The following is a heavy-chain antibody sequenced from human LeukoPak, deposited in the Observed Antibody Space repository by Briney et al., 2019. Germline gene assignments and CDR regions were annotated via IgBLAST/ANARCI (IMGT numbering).Heavy chain of an antibody. CDR2: INHSGST. V-gene: IGHV4-34*01. CDR1: GGSFSGCY. Sequence: SETLSLTCAVYGGSFSGCYWSWIRQPPGKGLEWIGEINHSGSTNYNPSLKSRVTISVDTSKNQFSLKLSSVTAADTAVYYCARLHYYYGMDVWGQGTTVTVSS. J-gene: IGHJ6*02. CDR3: ARLHYYYGMDV.